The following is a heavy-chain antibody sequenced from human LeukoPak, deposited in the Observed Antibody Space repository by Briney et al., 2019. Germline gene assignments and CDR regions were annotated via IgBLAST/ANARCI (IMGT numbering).Heavy chain of an antibody. CDR3: ARAHYPYYYDSSGYSP. D-gene: IGHD3-22*01. CDR1: GFTFSSYG. J-gene: IGHJ5*02. V-gene: IGHV3-48*03. Sequence: GGSLRLSCAASGFTFSSYGMNWVRQAPGKGLEWVSYISSSGSTIYYADSVKGRFTISRDNAKNSLYLQMNSLRAEDTAVYYCARAHYPYYYDSSGYSPWGQGTLVTVSS. CDR2: ISSSGSTI.